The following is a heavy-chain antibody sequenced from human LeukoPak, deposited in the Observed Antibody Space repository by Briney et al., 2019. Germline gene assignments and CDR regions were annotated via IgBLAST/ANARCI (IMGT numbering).Heavy chain of an antibody. CDR1: GYTLTELS. Sequence: ASVKVSCKVSGYTLTELSMHWVRQAPGKGLEWMGGFDPEDGETIYAQKFQGRVTMTEDTSTDTAYMELSSLRSEDTAVYYCATCSSTSCYRRNAFDIWGQGTVVTVSS. CDR2: FDPEDGET. CDR3: ATCSSTSCYRRNAFDI. D-gene: IGHD2-2*01. V-gene: IGHV1-24*01. J-gene: IGHJ3*02.